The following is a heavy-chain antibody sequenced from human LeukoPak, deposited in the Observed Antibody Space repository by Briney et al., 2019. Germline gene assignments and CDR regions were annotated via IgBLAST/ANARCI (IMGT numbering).Heavy chain of an antibody. CDR2: IYYSGST. D-gene: IGHD3-10*01. V-gene: IGHV4-39*07. CDR3: ARGGYYYGSGSYYGFDY. CDR1: GGSISSSSYY. J-gene: IGHJ4*02. Sequence: SETLSLTCTVSGGSISSSSYYWGWIRQPPGKGLEWIGSIYYSGSTYYNPSLKSRVTISVDTSKNQFSLKLSSVTAADTAVYYCARGGYYYGSGSYYGFDYWGQGTLVTVSS.